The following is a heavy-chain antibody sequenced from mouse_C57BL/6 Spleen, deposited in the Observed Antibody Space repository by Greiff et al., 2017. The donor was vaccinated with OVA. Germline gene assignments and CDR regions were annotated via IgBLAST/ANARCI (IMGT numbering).Heavy chain of an antibody. V-gene: IGHV5-4*01. CDR1: GFTFSSYA. Sequence: DVQLVESGGGLVKPGGSLKLSCAASGFTFSSYAMSWVRQTPEKRLEWVATISDGGSYTYYPDNVKGRFTISRDNAKNNLYLQMSHLKSEDTAMYYCARDRGNDVLPSYWYFDVWGTGTTVTVSS. D-gene: IGHD2-10*02. CDR2: ISDGGSYT. J-gene: IGHJ1*03. CDR3: ARDRGNDVLPSYWYFDV.